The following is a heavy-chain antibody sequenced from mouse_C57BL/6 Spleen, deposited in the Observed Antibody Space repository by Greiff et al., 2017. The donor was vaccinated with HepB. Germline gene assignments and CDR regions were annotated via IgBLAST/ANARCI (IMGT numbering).Heavy chain of an antibody. V-gene: IGHV1-63*01. D-gene: IGHD1-1*01. CDR2: IYPGGGYT. J-gene: IGHJ2*01. CDR1: GYTFTNYW. Sequence: QVQLQQSGAELVRPGTSVKMSCKASGYTFTNYWIGWAKQRPGHGLEWVGDIYPGGGYTNYNEKFKGKATLTADKSSSTAYMQFSSLTSEDSAIYYSARRTTVVADYFDYWGQGTTLTVSS. CDR3: ARRTTVVADYFDY.